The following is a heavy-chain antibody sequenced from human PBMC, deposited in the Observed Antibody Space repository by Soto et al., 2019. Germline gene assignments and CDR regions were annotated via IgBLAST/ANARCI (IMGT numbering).Heavy chain of an antibody. J-gene: IGHJ3*02. V-gene: IGHV4-39*01. CDR3: ARIKAPPTANAFDI. CDR2: IYYSGST. Sequence: PSETLSLTCTVSGGSISSSSYYWGWIRQPPGKGLEWIGSIYYSGSTYYNPSLKSRVTISVDTSKNQFSLKLSSVTAADTAVYYCARIKAPPTANAFDIWGQGTMVTVSS. CDR1: GGSISSSSYY. D-gene: IGHD1-26*01.